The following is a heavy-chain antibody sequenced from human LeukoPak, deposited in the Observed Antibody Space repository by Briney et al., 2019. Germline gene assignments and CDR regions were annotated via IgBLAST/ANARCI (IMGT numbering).Heavy chain of an antibody. J-gene: IGHJ5*02. V-gene: IGHV4-34*01. CDR3: ASLPVYDSGNWFDP. CDR2: INHSGST. D-gene: IGHD5/OR15-5a*01. CDR1: VGSPSGNY. Sequence: SETLSLTCAVHVGSPSGNYWTWIPHPPGKGLEWIGEINHSGSTNYNSSLKSRVTISIDTSNNQFSLKLSSVTSADTAVYYLASLPVYDSGNWFDPWGQGTLVTVSS.